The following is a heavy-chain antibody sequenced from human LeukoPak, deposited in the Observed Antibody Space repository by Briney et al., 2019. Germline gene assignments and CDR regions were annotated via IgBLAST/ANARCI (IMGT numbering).Heavy chain of an antibody. CDR2: IIPILGIA. V-gene: IGHV1-69*02. Sequence: SVKVSCKASGGTFSSYTISWVRQAPGQGLEWMGRIIPILGIANYAQKFQGRVTITADKSTSTAYMELSSLRSEDTAVYYCASLETATVTTFLTFDYWGQGTLVTVSS. J-gene: IGHJ4*02. CDR1: GGTFSSYT. CDR3: ASLETATVTTFLTFDY. D-gene: IGHD4-17*01.